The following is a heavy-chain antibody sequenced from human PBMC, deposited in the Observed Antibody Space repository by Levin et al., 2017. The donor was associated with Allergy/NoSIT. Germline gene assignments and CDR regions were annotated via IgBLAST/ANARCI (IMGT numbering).Heavy chain of an antibody. CDR2: INHSGST. CDR1: GGSFSGYY. Sequence: SETLSLTCAVYGGSFSGYYWSWIRQPPGKGLEWIGEINHSGSTNYNPSLKSRVTISVDTSKNQFSLKLSSVTAADTAVYYCARWGQQWLVRAYYYGMDVWGQGTTVTVSS. J-gene: IGHJ6*02. V-gene: IGHV4-34*01. D-gene: IGHD6-19*01. CDR3: ARWGQQWLVRAYYYGMDV.